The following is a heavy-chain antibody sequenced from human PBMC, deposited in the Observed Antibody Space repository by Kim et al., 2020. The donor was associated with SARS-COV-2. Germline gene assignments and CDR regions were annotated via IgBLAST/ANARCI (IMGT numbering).Heavy chain of an antibody. V-gene: IGHV1-69*13. CDR3: ASHRGDVLRYFDWLEDAFDI. CDR2: IIPIFGTA. CDR1: GGTFSSYA. J-gene: IGHJ3*02. D-gene: IGHD3-9*01. Sequence: SVKVSCKASGGTFSSYAISWVRQAPGQGLEWMGGIIPIFGTANYAQKFQGRVTITADESTSTAYMELSSLRSEDTAVYYCASHRGDVLRYFDWLEDAFDIWGQGTMVTVSS.